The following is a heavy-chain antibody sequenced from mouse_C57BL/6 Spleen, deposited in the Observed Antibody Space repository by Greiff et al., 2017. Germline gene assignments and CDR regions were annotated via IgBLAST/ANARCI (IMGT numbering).Heavy chain of an antibody. Sequence: QVQLKQSGAELAKPGASVKLSCKASGYTFTSYWMHWVKQRPGQGLEWIGYINPSSGYTKYNQKFKDKATLTADKSSSTAYMQLSSLTYEDSAVYYCARGAITTVVAHYFDYWGQGTTLTVSS. CDR1: GYTFTSYW. D-gene: IGHD1-1*01. CDR2: INPSSGYT. J-gene: IGHJ2*01. V-gene: IGHV1-7*01. CDR3: ARGAITTVVAHYFDY.